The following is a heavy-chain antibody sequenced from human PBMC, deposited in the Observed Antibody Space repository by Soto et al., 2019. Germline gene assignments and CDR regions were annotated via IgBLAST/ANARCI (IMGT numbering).Heavy chain of an antibody. V-gene: IGHV3-23*01. Sequence: GGSLRLSCAASGFTFSSYAMTWVRQAPGKGLEWVSIIGGSGSSTYYADSVKGRFTISRDNSKNTLYLQMNSLRAEDTAVFYCAKCDYFSGGNFKIWGQGTVVTVSS. D-gene: IGHD3-16*01. CDR3: AKCDYFSGGNFKI. CDR1: GFTFSSYA. CDR2: IGGSGSST. J-gene: IGHJ3*02.